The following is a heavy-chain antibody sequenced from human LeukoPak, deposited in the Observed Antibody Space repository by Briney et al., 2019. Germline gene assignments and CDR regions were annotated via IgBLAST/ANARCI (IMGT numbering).Heavy chain of an antibody. Sequence: SGGSLRLSCAASGFTFSSYGMHWVRQAPGKGLEWVAVIWYDGSNKYYADSVKGRFTISRDNSKNTLYLQMNSLRAEDTAVYYCARDRSRGYSYGYYFDYWGQGTLVTVSS. CDR1: GFTFSSYG. CDR2: IWYDGSNK. D-gene: IGHD5-18*01. V-gene: IGHV3-33*08. CDR3: ARDRSRGYSYGYYFDY. J-gene: IGHJ4*02.